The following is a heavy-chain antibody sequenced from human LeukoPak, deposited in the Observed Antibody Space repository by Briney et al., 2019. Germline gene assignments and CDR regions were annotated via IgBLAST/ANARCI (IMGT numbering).Heavy chain of an antibody. Sequence: SETLSLTCTVSGGSVSSSTYYWAWIRQPPGKGLEWIGSFYYSVSTSYNPSLKSRVTISVDPSKNQFSLRLNSVTAADTAVYYCARERYCSSTSCPVGYWGQGTLVTVSS. D-gene: IGHD2-2*01. CDR3: ARERYCSSTSCPVGY. CDR1: GGSVSSSTYY. V-gene: IGHV4-39*07. J-gene: IGHJ4*02. CDR2: FYYSVST.